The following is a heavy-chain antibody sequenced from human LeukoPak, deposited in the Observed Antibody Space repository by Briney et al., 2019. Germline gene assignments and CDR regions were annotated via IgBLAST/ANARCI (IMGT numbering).Heavy chain of an antibody. Sequence: PSETLSLTCTVSGGSISSSYYWVWIRQPPGKGLEWIGSIYYRGTTYYTPSLKSRLTISVDTSKNQFSLKLSAVTATDTAVYYCARMTLAHYFDYWGQGTLVSVSS. CDR3: ARMTLAHYFDY. CDR2: IYYRGTT. CDR1: GGSISSSYY. V-gene: IGHV4-39*01. J-gene: IGHJ4*02.